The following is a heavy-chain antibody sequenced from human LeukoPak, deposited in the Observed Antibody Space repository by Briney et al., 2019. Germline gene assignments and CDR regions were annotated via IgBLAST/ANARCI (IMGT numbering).Heavy chain of an antibody. CDR1: GLTFDIYS. V-gene: IGHV3-23*01. CDR3: ARHERDLIRGYYFVD. J-gene: IGHJ4*02. CDR2: ISNSGGIT. D-gene: IGHD3-10*01. Sequence: PGGSLRLSCEASGLTFDIYSMSWVRQAPGKGLEGVADISNSGGITMYADSVKGRFTISRDNSKNTVYLQMNSLRAEDTAVYYCARHERDLIRGYYFVDWGQGTLAIVSS.